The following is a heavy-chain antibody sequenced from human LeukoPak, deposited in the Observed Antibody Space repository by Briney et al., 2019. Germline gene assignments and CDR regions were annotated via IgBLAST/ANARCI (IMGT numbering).Heavy chain of an antibody. Sequence: PSETLSLTCTVSGGSISSYYWSWIRQPAGKGLEWIGRIYTSGSTNYNPSLKSRVTMSVDTSKNQFSLKLSSVTAADTAVYYCARGYYYYGSAHWFDPWGQGTLVTVSS. V-gene: IGHV4-4*07. CDR3: ARGYYYYGSAHWFDP. J-gene: IGHJ5*02. D-gene: IGHD3-10*01. CDR1: GGSISSYY. CDR2: IYTSGST.